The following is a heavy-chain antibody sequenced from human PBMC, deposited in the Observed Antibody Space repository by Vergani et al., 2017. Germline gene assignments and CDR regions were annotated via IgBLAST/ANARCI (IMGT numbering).Heavy chain of an antibody. CDR2: ISWDGGST. CDR3: AKARNYDSSGYYYDY. V-gene: IGHV3-43D*03. Sequence: EVQLVESGGVVVQPGGSLRLSCAASGFTFDDYAMHWVRQAPGKGLEWVSLISWDGGSTYYADSVKGRFTISRDNSKNSLYLQMNSLRAEDTALYYCAKARNYDSSGYYYDYWGQGTLVTVSS. D-gene: IGHD3-22*01. J-gene: IGHJ4*02. CDR1: GFTFDDYA.